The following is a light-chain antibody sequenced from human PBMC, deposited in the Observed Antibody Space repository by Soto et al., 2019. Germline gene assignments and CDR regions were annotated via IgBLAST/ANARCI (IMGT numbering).Light chain of an antibody. CDR1: QSIDSW. CDR2: QAS. J-gene: IGKJ2*03. CDR3: QQYQYFPYS. Sequence: DIQMTQSPSTLSASVGDRVTITCRASQSIDSWLAWYQQKPGKAPKVLIYQASTLESGVPSRFSGSGSGTQYTLTISSLQPDDFATYYCQQYQYFPYSFGQGTNLEIK. V-gene: IGKV1-5*03.